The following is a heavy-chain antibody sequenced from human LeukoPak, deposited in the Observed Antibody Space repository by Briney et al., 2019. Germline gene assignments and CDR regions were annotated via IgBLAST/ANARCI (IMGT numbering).Heavy chain of an antibody. J-gene: IGHJ4*02. Sequence: GGSHRLSCAVSGFTFSSYWMSWVRQAPGKGLEWVANIKQAGSEKYYVDSVKGRFTISRDNAKNSLYLQMNSLRAEDTAVYYCARDLADYWGQATLVSVSS. V-gene: IGHV3-7*05. CDR1: GFTFSSYW. CDR3: ARDLADY. CDR2: IKQAGSEK.